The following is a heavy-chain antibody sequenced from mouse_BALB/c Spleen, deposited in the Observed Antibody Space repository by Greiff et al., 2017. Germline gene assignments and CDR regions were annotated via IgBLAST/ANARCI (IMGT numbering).Heavy chain of an antibody. CDR2: INPYNGDT. CDR1: GYSFTGYF. CDR3: ARGAQKGMDY. J-gene: IGHJ4*01. V-gene: IGHV1-20*02. Sequence: VQLQQSGPELVKPGASVKISCKASGYSFTGYFMNWVMQSHGKSLEWIGRINPYNGDTFYNQKFKGKATLTVDESSSTAHMVLRSLASEDSAVYYCARGAQKGMDYWGQGTSVTVSS.